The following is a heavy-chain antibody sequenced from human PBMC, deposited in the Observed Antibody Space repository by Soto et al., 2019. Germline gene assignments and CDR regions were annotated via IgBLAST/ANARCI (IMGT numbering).Heavy chain of an antibody. D-gene: IGHD3-10*01. CDR1: GGSISSYY. Sequence: PSETLSLTCTVSGGSISSYYWSWIRQPPGKGLEWIGYIYYSGSTNYNPSLKSRVTISVDTSKNQFSLKLSSVTAADTAVYYCARDVWFGELFLGWFDPWRQGTLVTVSS. CDR2: IYYSGST. CDR3: ARDVWFGELFLGWFDP. J-gene: IGHJ5*02. V-gene: IGHV4-59*01.